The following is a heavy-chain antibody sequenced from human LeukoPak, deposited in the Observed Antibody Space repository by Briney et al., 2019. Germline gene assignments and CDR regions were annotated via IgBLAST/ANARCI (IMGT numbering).Heavy chain of an antibody. V-gene: IGHV1-8*01. J-gene: IGHJ4*02. CDR2: MNPNSGNT. D-gene: IGHD5-12*01. CDR3: ARDKYTGYETFDY. Sequence: ASVKVSCKASGYTFTSYDINWVRQATGQGLEWMGWMNPNSGNTGYAQKFQGRVTMTRDTSTSTAYMELNRLTSDDTAVYYCARDKYTGYETFDYWGQGTPVTVSS. CDR1: GYTFTSYD.